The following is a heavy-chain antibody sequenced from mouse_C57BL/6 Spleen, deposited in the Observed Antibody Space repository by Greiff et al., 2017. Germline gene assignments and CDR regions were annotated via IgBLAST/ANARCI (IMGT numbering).Heavy chain of an antibody. Sequence: EVHLVESGGGLVKPGGSLKLSCAASGFTFSSYAMSWVRQTPEKRLEWVATISDGGSYTYYPDNVKGRFTISRDNAKNNLYLQMSHLKSEDTAMYYCARGENGNYDWYFDVWGTGTTVTVSS. CDR2: ISDGGSYT. V-gene: IGHV5-4*01. CDR3: ARGENGNYDWYFDV. CDR1: GFTFSSYA. J-gene: IGHJ1*03. D-gene: IGHD2-1*01.